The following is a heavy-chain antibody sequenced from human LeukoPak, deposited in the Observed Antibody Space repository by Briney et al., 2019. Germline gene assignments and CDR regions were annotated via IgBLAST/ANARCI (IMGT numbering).Heavy chain of an antibody. J-gene: IGHJ4*02. CDR1: GGSISSYY. CDR3: ARGAEYQLLGLGY. D-gene: IGHD2-2*01. Sequence: SETLSLTCTVPGGSISSYYWSWIRQPPGKGLEWVGYIYYSGSTNYNPSLKSRVTISVDTSKNQFSLKLSSVTAADTAVYYCARGAEYQLLGLGYWGQGTLVTVSS. CDR2: IYYSGST. V-gene: IGHV4-59*01.